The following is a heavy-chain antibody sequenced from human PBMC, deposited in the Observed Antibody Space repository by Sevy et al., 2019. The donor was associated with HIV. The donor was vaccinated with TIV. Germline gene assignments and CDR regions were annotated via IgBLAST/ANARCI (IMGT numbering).Heavy chain of an antibody. CDR1: GYTFSNYD. J-gene: IGHJ4*02. CDR2: ISVYNGDT. Sequence: ASVKVSCKASGYTFSNYDINWVRQAPGQGLEWMGRISVYNGDTDYSQTLQGRVTMTTDTSTNTAYMDLRSLRSDDTAMYYCARQRSGPWYFDYWGQGTLVTVSS. V-gene: IGHV1-18*01. D-gene: IGHD3-3*01. CDR3: ARQRSGPWYFDY.